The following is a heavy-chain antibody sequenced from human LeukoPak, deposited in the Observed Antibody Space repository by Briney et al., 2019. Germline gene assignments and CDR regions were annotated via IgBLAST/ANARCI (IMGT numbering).Heavy chain of an antibody. CDR3: ARNRGSGGHYFDY. V-gene: IGHV3-23*01. CDR2: ISGSGGNS. D-gene: IGHD3-10*01. Sequence: PGGSLRLSCAASGFTLSNYVMSWVRQAPGKGLEWVSVISGSGGNSNYADSVKGRFTISRDNSKNTLYLQMNSLRAEDTAVYYCARNRGSGGHYFDYWGQGTLVTVSS. CDR1: GFTLSNYV. J-gene: IGHJ4*02.